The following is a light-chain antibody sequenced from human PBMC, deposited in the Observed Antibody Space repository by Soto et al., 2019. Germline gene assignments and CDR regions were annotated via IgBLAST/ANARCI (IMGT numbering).Light chain of an antibody. V-gene: IGLV2-8*01. J-gene: IGLJ2*01. CDR1: SSDVGGSNY. Sequence: QSALTQPPSASGSPGQSVTISCTGTSSDVGGSNYVSGYQQHPGKAPKLMIYEVSKRTSGVPDRLSGSKSGNTASLTVSGLQAEDEADYYCSSYAGSNNYVVFGGGTKLTV. CDR2: EVS. CDR3: SSYAGSNNYVV.